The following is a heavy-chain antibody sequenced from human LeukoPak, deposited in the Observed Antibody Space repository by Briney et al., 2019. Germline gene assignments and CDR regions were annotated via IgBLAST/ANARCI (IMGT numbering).Heavy chain of an antibody. V-gene: IGHV1-46*01. CDR1: GYTFTSYY. J-gene: IGHJ4*02. CDR3: ARLPLGAIYFDDY. Sequence: ASVKVSCKASGYTFTSYYMRWVRQAPGQGLEWMGIINPSGGSTSYAQKFQGRVTMTRDMSTSTVYMELSSLRSEDAAVYYCARLPLGAIYFDDYWGQGTLVTVSS. D-gene: IGHD1-26*01. CDR2: INPSGGST.